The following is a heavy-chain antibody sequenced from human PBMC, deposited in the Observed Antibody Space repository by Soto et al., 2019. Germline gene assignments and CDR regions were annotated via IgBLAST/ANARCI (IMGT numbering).Heavy chain of an antibody. V-gene: IGHV3-15*07. J-gene: IGHJ4*02. CDR3: AADLPDWAAYAFDY. CDR1: GFTFNGAW. D-gene: IGHD2-21*01. Sequence: EVQLVESGGGLVEPGGSLRLSCAASGFTFNGAWMNWVRQGPGKGLEWVGRVKSKVDGETIDYAAPVKGRFTISRDDSRNTVYLQMNSLSTEDTAMYYCAADLPDWAAYAFDYWGQGALVTVSS. CDR2: VKSKVDGETI.